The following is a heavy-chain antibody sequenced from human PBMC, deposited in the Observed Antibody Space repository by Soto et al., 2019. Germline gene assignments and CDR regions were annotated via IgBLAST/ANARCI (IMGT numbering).Heavy chain of an antibody. Sequence: QVQLQESGPGLVKPSQTLSLTCAVSGGSISGNGYYWNWIRQHPGKGLEWIGYISYSGRTFYSPSLKSRVTTSLDTSKNQFSVKLSSVTAADTAIYYFARGSIFGVVLNAFDIWGQGTMVAVSS. CDR3: ARGSIFGVVLNAFDI. CDR1: GGSISGNGYY. J-gene: IGHJ3*02. V-gene: IGHV4-31*11. D-gene: IGHD3-3*01. CDR2: ISYSGRT.